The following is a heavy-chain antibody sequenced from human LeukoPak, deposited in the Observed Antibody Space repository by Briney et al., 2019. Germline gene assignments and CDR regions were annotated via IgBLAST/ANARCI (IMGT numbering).Heavy chain of an antibody. Sequence: ASVKVSCKASGGTLSSYAISWVRQAPGQGLEWMGGIIPIFGTANYAQKFQGRVTITADESTSTAYMELSSLRSEDTAVYYCAMRGYSYGYDYWGQGTLVTVSS. V-gene: IGHV1-69*01. D-gene: IGHD5-18*01. CDR1: GGTLSSYA. CDR3: AMRGYSYGYDY. CDR2: IIPIFGTA. J-gene: IGHJ4*02.